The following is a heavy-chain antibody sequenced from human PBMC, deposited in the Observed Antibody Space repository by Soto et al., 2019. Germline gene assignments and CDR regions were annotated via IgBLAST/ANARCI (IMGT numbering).Heavy chain of an antibody. J-gene: IGHJ6*02. CDR3: ARGPQTGCSGGSCYPVYYGMDV. Sequence: ASVKVSCKASGYTFTSYAMHWVRQAPGQRREWMGWINAGNGNTKYSQKFQGRVTITRDTSASTAYMELSSLRSEDTAVYYCARGPQTGCSGGSCYPVYYGMDVWGQGTTVTVSS. CDR2: INAGNGNT. V-gene: IGHV1-3*01. D-gene: IGHD2-15*01. CDR1: GYTFTSYA.